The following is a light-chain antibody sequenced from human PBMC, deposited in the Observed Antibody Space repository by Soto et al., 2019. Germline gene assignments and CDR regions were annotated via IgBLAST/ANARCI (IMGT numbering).Light chain of an antibody. CDR3: QKYSSVPV. CDR1: QGIRNV. V-gene: IGKV1-27*01. Sequence: DIQMTQSPTSLSASVGDRVTITCRASQGIRNVVAWYQQKPGKAPKLLIYAASTLQSGVPSRFSGSGSGTDFTLTIDSLQPEDVATYSGQKYSSVPVFGPGTKVEIK. CDR2: AAS. J-gene: IGKJ3*01.